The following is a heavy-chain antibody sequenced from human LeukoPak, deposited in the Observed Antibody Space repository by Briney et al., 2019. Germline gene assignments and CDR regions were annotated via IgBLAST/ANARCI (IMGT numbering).Heavy chain of an antibody. Sequence: PGGSLRLSCAASGFTFSSYEMNWVRQAPGKGLEWVSYISSSGSTIYYADSVKGRFTISRDNAKNSLYLQMNSLRAEDTAFYYCARSGGMGYYYYLDVWGKGITVTVSS. D-gene: IGHD1-26*01. CDR2: ISSSGSTI. V-gene: IGHV3-48*03. CDR1: GFTFSSYE. J-gene: IGHJ6*03. CDR3: ARSGGMGYYYYLDV.